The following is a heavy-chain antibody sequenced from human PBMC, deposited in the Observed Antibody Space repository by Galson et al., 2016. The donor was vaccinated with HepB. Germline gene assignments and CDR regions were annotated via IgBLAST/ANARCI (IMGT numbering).Heavy chain of an antibody. J-gene: IGHJ6*02. CDR1: GFPLTSYG. CDR2: ISPYNDDT. CDR3: ARIRRDYYFGMDV. Sequence: VKVSCKASGFPLTSYGIIWVRQAPRQGLEWMGWISPYNDDTNYPQKFQGRVTVTADTSTNTVYMELRSLGSDDTAVYYCARIRRDYYFGMDVWGLGTTVIVSS. V-gene: IGHV1-18*01.